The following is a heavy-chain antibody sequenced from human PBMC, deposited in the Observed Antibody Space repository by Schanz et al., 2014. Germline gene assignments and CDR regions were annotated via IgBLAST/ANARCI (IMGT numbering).Heavy chain of an antibody. D-gene: IGHD6-6*01. CDR3: ARDHIAVRPFDY. V-gene: IGHV3-30-3*01. J-gene: IGHJ4*02. CDR1: GFTFSNYA. Sequence: QVQLVESGGGVVQPGRSQRLSCAASGFTFSNYAMHWVRQAPGKGLEWVAVIYYDGSNKYYADSVKGRVTISRDSAKNSLYLQMNSLRAEDTAVDYCARDHIAVRPFDYWGQGTLVTVSS. CDR2: IYYDGSNK.